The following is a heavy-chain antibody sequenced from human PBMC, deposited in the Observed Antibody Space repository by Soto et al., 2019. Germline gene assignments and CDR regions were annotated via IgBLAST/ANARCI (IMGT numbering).Heavy chain of an antibody. V-gene: IGHV4-59*01. CDR2: IYYSGST. D-gene: IGHD3-22*01. Sequence: QVQLQESGPGLVKPSETLSLTCTVSGGSISSYYWSWIRQPPGKGLEWIGYIYYSGSTNYNPSLKSRVTISVGTSKTHFSLRLSSVIAAYTDVYYCARDQRLPRDSSGYYQTTYWYFDLWGRGTLVTVSS. CDR3: ARDQRLPRDSSGYYQTTYWYFDL. J-gene: IGHJ2*01. CDR1: GGSISSYY.